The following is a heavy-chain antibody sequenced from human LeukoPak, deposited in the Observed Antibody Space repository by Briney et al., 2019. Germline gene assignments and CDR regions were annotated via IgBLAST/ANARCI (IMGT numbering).Heavy chain of an antibody. CDR3: AKTQGYYDA. CDR1: GFTFSYYA. V-gene: IGHV3-23*01. J-gene: IGHJ5*02. D-gene: IGHD2-15*01. Sequence: PGGSLRLSCVASGFTFSYYAMSWVRQAPGKGLELVSGIYGSDDKTVYGDAVKGRFTISRDNSKNTLYLQMNSLRADDTAVYYCAKTQGYYDAWGQGALVTVSS. CDR2: IYGSDDKT.